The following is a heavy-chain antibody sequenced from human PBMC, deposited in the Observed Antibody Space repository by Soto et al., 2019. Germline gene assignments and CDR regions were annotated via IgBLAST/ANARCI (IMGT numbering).Heavy chain of an antibody. CDR3: ASCPQNCITTSPCCLFFDY. V-gene: IGHV1-3*01. D-gene: IGHD2-2*01. CDR2: IDAGNGNT. CDR1: GYTFTRNA. J-gene: IGHJ4*02. Sequence: GASVKVSCKASGYTFTRNAIHWVRQAPGQRLEWIGKIDAGNGNTKYSQKFQGRVTLTRDTSASTAYMELSSLRSEDTAVYYCASCPQNCITTSPCCLFFDYWGQGTLVTVSS.